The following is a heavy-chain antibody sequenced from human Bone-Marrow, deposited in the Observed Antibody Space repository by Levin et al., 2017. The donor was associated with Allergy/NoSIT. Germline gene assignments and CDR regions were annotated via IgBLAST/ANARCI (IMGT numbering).Heavy chain of an antibody. CDR1: GFTFSSYA. J-gene: IGHJ6*02. Sequence: GESLKISCAGSGFTFSSYAMNWVRQAPGKGLEWVSGISGSGGGTYYADSVKGRLTVSRDNSENMLYLQINSLRAEDTAVYYCAKTIRGYYYFRMDAWGQGTTVTVSS. CDR2: ISGSGGGT. V-gene: IGHV3-23*01. D-gene: IGHD3-10*01. CDR3: AKTIRGYYYFRMDA.